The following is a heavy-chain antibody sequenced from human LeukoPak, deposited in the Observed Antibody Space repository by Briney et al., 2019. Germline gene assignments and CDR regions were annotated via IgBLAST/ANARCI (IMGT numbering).Heavy chain of an antibody. D-gene: IGHD6-25*01. Sequence: SGGSLRLSCAAPGFTFSSYWMSWVRQAPGKGLEWVANIKEDGGEKYYVDSVKGRFTISRDNAKKSLYLQMNSLRAEDTAVYYCARDRGRNWFDSWGQGTLVTVSS. CDR3: ARDRGRNWFDS. CDR2: IKEDGGEK. CDR1: GFTFSSYW. J-gene: IGHJ5*01. V-gene: IGHV3-7*04.